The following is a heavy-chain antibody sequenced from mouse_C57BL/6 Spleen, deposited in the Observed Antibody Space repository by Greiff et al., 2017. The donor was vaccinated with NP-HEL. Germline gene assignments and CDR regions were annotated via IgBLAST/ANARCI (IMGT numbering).Heavy chain of an antibody. J-gene: IGHJ3*01. D-gene: IGHD2-3*01. V-gene: IGHV1-19*01. CDR3: AREGYDGYLFAY. Sequence: EVQLQQSGPVLVKPGASVKMSCKASGYTFTDYYMNWVKQSHGKSLEWIGVINPYNGGTSYNQKFKGKATLTVDKSSSTAYMELNSLTSEDSAVYCCAREGYDGYLFAYLGQGTLVTVSA. CDR2: INPYNGGT. CDR1: GYTFTDYY.